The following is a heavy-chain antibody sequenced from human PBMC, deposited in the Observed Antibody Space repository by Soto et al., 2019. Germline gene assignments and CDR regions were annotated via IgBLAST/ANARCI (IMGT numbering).Heavy chain of an antibody. V-gene: IGHV1-8*01. CDR3: ARLGYYDFWSGYYG. CDR2: MNPNSGNT. CDR1: GYTFTSYD. Sequence: ASVKVSCKASGYTFTSYDINWVRQATGQGLEWMGWMNPNSGNTGYAQKFQGRVTMTRNTSISTAYMELSSLRSEDTAVYYCARLGYYDFWSGYYGWGQGTLVTVSS. J-gene: IGHJ4*02. D-gene: IGHD3-3*01.